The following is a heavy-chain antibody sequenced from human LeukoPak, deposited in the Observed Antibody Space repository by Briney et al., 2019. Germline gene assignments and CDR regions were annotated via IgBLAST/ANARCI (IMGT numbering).Heavy chain of an antibody. CDR2: ISWHGGSP. Sequence: GGSLRLSCAASGFTLDAYSMYWVRQPPGKGLECVTVISWHGGSPHYADSVKGRFTISRDNDKNSLYLQMNSLRTEDTALYYCAKDMSEDGYNWGFDYWGQGTLVTVSS. V-gene: IGHV3-43*01. D-gene: IGHD5-24*01. CDR1: GFTLDAYS. CDR3: AKDMSEDGYNWGFDY. J-gene: IGHJ4*02.